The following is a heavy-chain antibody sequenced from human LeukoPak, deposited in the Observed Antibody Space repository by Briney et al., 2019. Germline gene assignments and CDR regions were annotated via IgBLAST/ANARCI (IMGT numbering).Heavy chain of an antibody. D-gene: IGHD3-3*01. CDR1: RFXFRSFA. CDR3: AKGDSYYDFCLDV. Sequence: GGSLRLSCAASRFXFRSFAMTWVRLAPGKGLEWVSSVSGSGAKTYYADSVKGRFTISRDNSKNMLYLQMNSLRAEDTAVYYCAKGDSYYDFCLDVWGQGTTVTVSS. CDR2: VSGSGAKT. J-gene: IGHJ6*02. V-gene: IGHV3-23*01.